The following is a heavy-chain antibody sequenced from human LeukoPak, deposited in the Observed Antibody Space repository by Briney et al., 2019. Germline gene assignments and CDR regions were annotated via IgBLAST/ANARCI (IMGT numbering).Heavy chain of an antibody. V-gene: IGHV1-2*06. D-gene: IGHD6-19*01. CDR1: GYTFTGYY. CDR3: ARASSGLYFLDY. Sequence: ASVKVSCKASGYTFTGYYIHWVRQAPGQGLEWMGQIIPNSGDTKYAQKFQGRVAMTRDTSISTVYMELSGLRSDDTAVYHCARASSGLYFLDYWGQGTLVTVSS. CDR2: IIPNSGDT. J-gene: IGHJ4*02.